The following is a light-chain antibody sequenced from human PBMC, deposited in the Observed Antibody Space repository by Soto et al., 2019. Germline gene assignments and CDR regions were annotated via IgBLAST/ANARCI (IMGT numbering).Light chain of an antibody. CDR3: QQYNSYSRT. J-gene: IGKJ1*01. V-gene: IGKV1-5*03. Sequence: DIQMTQSPSTLSASVGDRVTITCRASQSISTWLAWYQQEPGKAPKLLIHKASSLQSGLPSRFSGSGSGTDFTLTASSRHPDAFATYYCQQYNSYSRTFGRGTRVENK. CDR1: QSISTW. CDR2: KAS.